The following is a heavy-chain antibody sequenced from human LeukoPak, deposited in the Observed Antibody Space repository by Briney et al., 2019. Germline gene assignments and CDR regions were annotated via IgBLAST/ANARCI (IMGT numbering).Heavy chain of an antibody. CDR3: ARDDGGNFNDAFDI. CDR1: GFTFSSYA. D-gene: IGHD4-23*01. J-gene: IGHJ3*02. Sequence: PGGSLRLSCAASGFTFSSYAMSWAGQAPGKGREGVSAVSGSGGSTYYADSVKGRFTISRDNSKNTLYLQMNSLRAEDTAVYYCARDDGGNFNDAFDIWGQGTMVTVSS. V-gene: IGHV3-23*01. CDR2: VSGSGGST.